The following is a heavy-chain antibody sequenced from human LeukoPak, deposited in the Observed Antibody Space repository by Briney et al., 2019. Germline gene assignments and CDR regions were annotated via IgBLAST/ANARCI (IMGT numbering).Heavy chain of an antibody. Sequence: ASVKVSCKASGYTFTGYYLHWVRQAPGQGLEWMGWINPNSGGTNYAQKFQGRFTMTRDTSISTAYMELSSLRSDDTAMYYCATRGEGSSWTFDYWGQGTLVTVSS. CDR1: GYTFTGYY. D-gene: IGHD6-13*01. CDR3: ATRGEGSSWTFDY. V-gene: IGHV1-2*02. J-gene: IGHJ4*02. CDR2: INPNSGGT.